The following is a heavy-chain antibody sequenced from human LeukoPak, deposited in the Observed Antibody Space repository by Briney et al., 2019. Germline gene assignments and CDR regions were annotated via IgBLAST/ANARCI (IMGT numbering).Heavy chain of an antibody. CDR1: GFTLSSYW. CDR3: AKDGATRGVTNWFDP. CDR2: IKQDGSEK. V-gene: IGHV3-7*01. D-gene: IGHD1-26*01. J-gene: IGHJ5*02. Sequence: GGSLRLSCAASGFTLSSYWMSWVRQAPGKGLEWVANIKQDGSEKYYVDSVKGRFTISRDNAKNTLYLQMNSLGAEDTAVYYCAKDGATRGVTNWFDPRGQGTLATVSS.